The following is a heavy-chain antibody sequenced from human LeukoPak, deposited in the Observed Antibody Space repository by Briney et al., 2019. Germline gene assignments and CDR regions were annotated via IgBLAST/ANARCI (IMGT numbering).Heavy chain of an antibody. CDR1: GFTFSSYG. J-gene: IGHJ6*02. V-gene: IGHV3-30*18. CDR3: AKDHKIYGSGSYYHYGMDV. CDR2: ISCDGSNK. Sequence: GGSLRLSCAASGFTFSSYGMHWVRQAPGKGLEWVAVISCDGSNKYYADSVKGRFTISRDNSKNTLYLQMNSLRAEDTAVYYCAKDHKIYGSGSYYHYGMDVWGQGTTVTVSS. D-gene: IGHD3-10*01.